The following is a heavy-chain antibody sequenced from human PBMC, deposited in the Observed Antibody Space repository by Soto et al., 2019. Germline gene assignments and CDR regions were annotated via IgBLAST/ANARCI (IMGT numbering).Heavy chain of an antibody. CDR3: ARSYPNTIFGVVPSRGLDV. V-gene: IGHV4-59*01. CDR2: IHYSGST. D-gene: IGHD3-3*01. J-gene: IGHJ6*02. Sequence: PSETLSLTCIVSSVSISSNYWSWIRQPPGQGLEWIGYIHYSGSTNFNPSLKNRVIMSVDTSKNQFSLRLSSVTAADTAVYYCARSYPNTIFGVVPSRGLDVWGQGATVTVSS. CDR1: SVSISSNY.